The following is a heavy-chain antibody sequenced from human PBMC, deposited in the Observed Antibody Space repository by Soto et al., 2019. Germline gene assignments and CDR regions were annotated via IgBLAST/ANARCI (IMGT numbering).Heavy chain of an antibody. D-gene: IGHD1-26*01. V-gene: IGHV1-69*05. CDR2: IIPVFGRP. CDR3: GRGRSGQIVVFY. Sequence: GASVKVSCKASGGTFSSFGISWVRQAPGQGLEWMGGIIPVFGRPNYAQRFQGRVTMTRDMSITTVYMELNNLSPDDTAVYYCGRGRSGQIVVFYWGQGTPVTVSS. CDR1: GGTFSSFG. J-gene: IGHJ4*02.